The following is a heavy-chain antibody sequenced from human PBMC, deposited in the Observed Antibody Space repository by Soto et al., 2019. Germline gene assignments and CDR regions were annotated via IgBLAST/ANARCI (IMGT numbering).Heavy chain of an antibody. J-gene: IGHJ4*02. D-gene: IGHD2-21*01. Sequence: PGGSLRLSCASSWFSVNNNYMTWVRQTPGRRPEWVAVIYTRGSTHYADFATGRFTFSRDNSKNTLYLQMNSLRPGDTAVYYCAKLWGYYFESWGPGTLVTVSS. CDR2: IYTRGST. CDR1: WFSVNNNY. V-gene: IGHV3-53*01. CDR3: AKLWGYYFES.